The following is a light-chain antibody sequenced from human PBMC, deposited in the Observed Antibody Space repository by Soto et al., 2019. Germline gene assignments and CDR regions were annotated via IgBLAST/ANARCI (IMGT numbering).Light chain of an antibody. CDR1: QSVSNW. CDR2: KAS. V-gene: IGKV1-5*03. Sequence: DIQMTQSPSTLSVSVGDRVTISCRASQSVSNWLAWYQQKPGKAPKLLIYKASSLESGVPSRFSGSGSGTEFTLTISSLQPDDFATYYCQQYNYYWTFGQGTKVEIK. CDR3: QQYNYYWT. J-gene: IGKJ1*01.